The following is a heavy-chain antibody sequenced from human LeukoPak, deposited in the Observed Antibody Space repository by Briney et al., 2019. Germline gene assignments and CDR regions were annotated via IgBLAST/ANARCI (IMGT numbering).Heavy chain of an antibody. D-gene: IGHD1-26*01. CDR3: VRDLGGRSGH. V-gene: IGHV3-74*01. CDR1: GFTFSSNW. CDR2: INEDGSTT. Sequence: GGSLRLSCAASGFTFSSNWMHRVRQAPGKGLVWVSRINEDGSTTNYADSVKGRSTIFRDNAKNTLYLQMNSLRAEDTAVYYCVRDLGGRSGHWGQGTLVTVSS. J-gene: IGHJ4*02.